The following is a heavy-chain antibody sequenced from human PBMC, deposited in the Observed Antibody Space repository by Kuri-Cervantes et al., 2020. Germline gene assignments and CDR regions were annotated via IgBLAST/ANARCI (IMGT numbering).Heavy chain of an antibody. CDR2: TYYRSKWYN. CDR3: AIHDYGRGGGFGL. D-gene: IGHD4-17*01. CDR1: GDSVSSNSAA. V-gene: IGHV6-1*01. Sequence: SQTLSLTCAISGDSVSSNSAAWNWIRQSPSRGLEWLGRTYYRSKWYNDYAVSVKSRITINPDTSKNQFSLKLTSVMAADTAVYYCAIHDYGRGGGFGLWGRGILVTVSS. J-gene: IGHJ2*01.